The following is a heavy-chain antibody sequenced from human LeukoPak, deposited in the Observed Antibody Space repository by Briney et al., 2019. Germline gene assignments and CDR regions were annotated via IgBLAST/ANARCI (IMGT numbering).Heavy chain of an antibody. J-gene: IGHJ4*02. V-gene: IGHV3-23*01. D-gene: IGHD5-18*01. CDR1: GFTFSNYA. Sequence: GGSLRLSYAASGFTFSNYAMSWVRQAPGKGLEWVSAISGSGGSTYYADSVKGRFTISRDNSKNTLYLQMNSLRAEDTAVYHCTKDHTAWREYCHYWGRGTLVSVSS. CDR3: TKDHTAWREYCHY. CDR2: ISGSGGST.